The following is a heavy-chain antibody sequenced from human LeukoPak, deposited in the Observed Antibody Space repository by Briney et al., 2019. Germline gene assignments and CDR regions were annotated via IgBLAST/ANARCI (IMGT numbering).Heavy chain of an antibody. CDR3: ARDQKDIVVAPAAHLFDY. J-gene: IGHJ4*02. D-gene: IGHD2-2*01. V-gene: IGHV3-48*03. CDR1: GFTFSSYE. Sequence: PGGSLRLSCAASGFTFSSYEMNWVRQAPGKGLEWVSYISSSGSTIYYADSVKGRFTISRDNAKNSLYLQMNSLRAEDTAVYYCARDQKDIVVAPAAHLFDYWGQGTLVTVSS. CDR2: ISSSGSTI.